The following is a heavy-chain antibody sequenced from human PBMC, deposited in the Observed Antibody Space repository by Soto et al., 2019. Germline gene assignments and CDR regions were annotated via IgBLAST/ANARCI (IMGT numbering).Heavy chain of an antibody. Sequence: EVQLLESGGGLVQPGGSLRLSCAASGFIVSSNYMSWVRQAPGKGLEWVSVIYSGGSTYYADSVKGRFTISRDNSKNTLYLQMNSLRAEDTAVYYCAGVPRVVAIDYWGQGTLVTVSS. CDR2: IYSGGST. V-gene: IGHV3-66*01. D-gene: IGHD3-22*01. CDR3: AGVPRVVAIDY. J-gene: IGHJ4*02. CDR1: GFIVSSNY.